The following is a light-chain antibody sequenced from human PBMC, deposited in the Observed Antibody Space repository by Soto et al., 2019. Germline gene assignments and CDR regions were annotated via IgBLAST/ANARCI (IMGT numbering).Light chain of an antibody. CDR3: QSSVISRSDVV. V-gene: IGLV1-40*01. J-gene: IGLJ2*01. CDR1: SSDIGAGYD. Sequence: QSVLTQPPSVSGAPGQRVSISCTGSSSDIGAGYDVYWYQQLPGTAPKLLIYENNNRPSGVPDRFSGSKSGTSASLAITGLHAEDEADYYCQSSVISRSDVVCVGGTKLTVL. CDR2: ENN.